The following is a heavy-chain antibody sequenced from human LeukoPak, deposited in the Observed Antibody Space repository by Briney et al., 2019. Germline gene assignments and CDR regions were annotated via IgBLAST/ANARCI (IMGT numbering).Heavy chain of an antibody. J-gene: IGHJ4*02. CDR1: GYTFTRYA. Sequence: ASVKVSCKASGYTFTRYAMSWVRQAPGQGLQWMGWINTNTANPTYAQDFIGRFVFSLDTSVSTAYLQISSLKAEDTAVYYCARERAAQDYSNMFDYWGQGTLVTVSS. D-gene: IGHD4-11*01. V-gene: IGHV7-4-1*02. CDR3: ARERAAQDYSNMFDY. CDR2: INTNTANP.